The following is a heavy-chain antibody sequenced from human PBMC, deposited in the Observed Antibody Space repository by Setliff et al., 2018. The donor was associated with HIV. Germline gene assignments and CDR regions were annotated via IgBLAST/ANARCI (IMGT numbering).Heavy chain of an antibody. CDR3: ARVQEDTVTYREYYGMDV. D-gene: IGHD5-18*01. CDR1: GGSIRNYY. CDR2: IYYSGST. V-gene: IGHV4-59*01. Sequence: PSETLSLTCSVSGGSIRNYYWSWIRRPPGKGLEWMGNIYYSGSTSYNPSFKSRVTISVDTSNNQFSLDLSSMTAADTAVYYCARVQEDTVTYREYYGMDVWGQGTTVTVSS. J-gene: IGHJ6*02.